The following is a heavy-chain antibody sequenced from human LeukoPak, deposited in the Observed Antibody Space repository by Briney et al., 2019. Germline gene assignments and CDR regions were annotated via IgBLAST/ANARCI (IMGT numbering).Heavy chain of an antibody. CDR3: ARSGLWGYFDY. V-gene: IGHV4-59*01. D-gene: IGHD5-18*01. CDR2: IYYSGST. CDR1: GGSISSYY. Sequence: KPSETLSLTCTVSGGSISSYYWSWIRQTPGKGLEWIGYIYYSGSTNYNPSLKSRVTISVDTSKNQFSLKLSSVTAADTAVYYCARSGLWGYFDYWGQGTLVTVSS. J-gene: IGHJ4*02.